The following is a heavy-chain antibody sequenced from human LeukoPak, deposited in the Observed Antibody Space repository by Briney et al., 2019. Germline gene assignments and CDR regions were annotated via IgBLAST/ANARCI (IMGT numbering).Heavy chain of an antibody. CDR2: IYYSGST. V-gene: IGHV4-39*02. CDR1: GGSISSSSYY. J-gene: IGHJ5*02. CDR3: ARESNLYCSSTSCPLGT. D-gene: IGHD2-2*01. Sequence: SETLSLTCTVSGGSISSSSYYWGWIRQPPGKGLEWIGSIYYSGSTYYNPSLKSRVTISVDTSKNQFSLKLSSVTAADTAVYYCARESNLYCSSTSCPLGTWGQGTLVTVSS.